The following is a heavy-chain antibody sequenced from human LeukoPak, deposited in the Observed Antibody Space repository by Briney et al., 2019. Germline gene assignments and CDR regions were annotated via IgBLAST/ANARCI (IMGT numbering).Heavy chain of an antibody. V-gene: IGHV3-23*01. CDR3: AKDRERWLQLYYFDY. J-gene: IGHJ4*02. CDR1: GFTFSNYA. Sequence: PGGSLRLSCAASGFTFSNYARRWVRQAPGKGLQWVAGISGSAGSTYYADSVKGRFTITRDNSKNTLYLQMNSVRAEDTAVYYCAKDRERWLQLYYFDYWGQGTLVTVSS. CDR2: ISGSAGST. D-gene: IGHD5-24*01.